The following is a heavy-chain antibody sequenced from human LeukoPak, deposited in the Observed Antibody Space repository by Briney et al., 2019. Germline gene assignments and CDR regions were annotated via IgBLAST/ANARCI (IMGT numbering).Heavy chain of an antibody. CDR1: GGSISSGGYS. V-gene: IGHV4-30-2*01. CDR2: IYHSGST. D-gene: IGHD1-14*01. CDR3: ARAGPDHYYYGMDV. J-gene: IGHJ6*02. Sequence: SGTLSLTCAVSGGSISSGGYSWSWIRQPPGKGLEWIGYIYHSGSTYYNPSLKSRVTISVDRSKNQFSLKLSSVTAADTAVYYCARAGPDHYYYGMDVWGQGTTVTVSS.